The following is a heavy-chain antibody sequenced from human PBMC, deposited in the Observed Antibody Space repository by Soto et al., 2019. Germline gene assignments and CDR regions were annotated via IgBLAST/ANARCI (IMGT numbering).Heavy chain of an antibody. CDR3: ARETLGMATNR. J-gene: IGHJ5*02. CDR2: ISSDGRST. V-gene: IGHV3-74*01. CDR1: GFTFSQYW. Sequence: EVQLVESGGGLVQPGGSLRLSCAASGFTFSQYWMHWVRQVPGKGLVWVSRISSDGRSTTYADSVRGRFTISRDNAKNTLYLQMNSLRAEDTAVYYCARETLGMATNRWGQGTLVTVSS. D-gene: IGHD5-12*01.